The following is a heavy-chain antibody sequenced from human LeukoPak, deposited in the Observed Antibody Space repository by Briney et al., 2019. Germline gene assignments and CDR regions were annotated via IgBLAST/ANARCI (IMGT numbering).Heavy chain of an antibody. CDR1: GFTFSTYG. V-gene: IGHV3-30*18. D-gene: IGHD7-27*01. CDR3: AKDWGNWGYGYYFDH. Sequence: GRSLRLSCAASGFTFSTYGMHWVRQAPGKGLEWVAVVSYDGSNKYYADSVRGRFTISRDNSKNTLYLQMNSLRAEDTAVYYCAKDWGNWGYGYYFDHWGQGTLVTVSS. CDR2: VSYDGSNK. J-gene: IGHJ4*02.